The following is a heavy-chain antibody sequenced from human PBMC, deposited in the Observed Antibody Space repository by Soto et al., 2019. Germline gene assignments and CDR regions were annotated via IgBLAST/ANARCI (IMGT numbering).Heavy chain of an antibody. CDR2: ISYDGSNK. CDR1: GFTFSSYG. D-gene: IGHD6-19*01. Sequence: GGSLRLSCAASGFTFSSYGMHWVRQAPGKGLEWVAVISYDGSNKYYADSVKGRFTISRDNSKNTLYLQMNSLRAEDTAVYYCAKDRRAQWLVRDYYYYGMDVWGQGTTVTVSS. J-gene: IGHJ6*02. V-gene: IGHV3-30*18. CDR3: AKDRRAQWLVRDYYYYGMDV.